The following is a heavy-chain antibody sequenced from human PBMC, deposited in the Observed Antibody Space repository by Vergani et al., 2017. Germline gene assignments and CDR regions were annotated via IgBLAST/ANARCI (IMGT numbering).Heavy chain of an antibody. D-gene: IGHD3-9*01. V-gene: IGHV4-31*03. CDR1: GGSISSGGYY. CDR3: ARDHDILSKFDP. CDR2: IYYSWST. J-gene: IGHJ5*02. Sequence: QVQLQESGPGLVKPSQTLSLTCTVPGGSISSGGYYWSWIRQHPGKGLEWIGYIYYSWSTYYNPSLKSRVTISVDTSKNQFSLKLSSVTAADTAVYYCARDHDILSKFDPWGQGTLVTVSS.